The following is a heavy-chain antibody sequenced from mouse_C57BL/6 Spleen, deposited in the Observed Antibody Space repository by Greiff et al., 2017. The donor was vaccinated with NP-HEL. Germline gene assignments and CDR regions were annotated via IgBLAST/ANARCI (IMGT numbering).Heavy chain of an antibody. V-gene: IGHV5S21*01. CDR3: TRGAYYYGSSYEYFDV. D-gene: IGHD1-1*01. Sequence: EVKLVESGEGLVKPGGSLKLSCAASGFTFSSYAMSWVRQTPEKRLEWVAYISSGGDYIYYADTVKGRFTISRDNARNTLYLQKSSLKSEDTAMYHCTRGAYYYGSSYEYFDVWGTGTTVTVSS. CDR1: GFTFSSYA. CDR2: ISSGGDYI. J-gene: IGHJ1*03.